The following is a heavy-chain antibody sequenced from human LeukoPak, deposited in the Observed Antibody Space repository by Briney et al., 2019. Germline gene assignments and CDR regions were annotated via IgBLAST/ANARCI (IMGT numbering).Heavy chain of an antibody. CDR2: IYPVDSDT. J-gene: IGHJ4*02. Sequence: GESLKISCQGSVYSFTSYWIGWLRQMPGKGLECMGVIYPVDSDTTYSPSFQGQVTISADKTISTAYLQGRSLKASDTSMYYCARRGGSYDYWGQGTLVTVSS. CDR3: ARRGGSYDY. D-gene: IGHD1-26*01. V-gene: IGHV5-51*01. CDR1: VYSFTSYW.